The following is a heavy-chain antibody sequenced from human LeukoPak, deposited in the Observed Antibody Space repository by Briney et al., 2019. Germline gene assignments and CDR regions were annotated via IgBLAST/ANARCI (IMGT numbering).Heavy chain of an antibody. D-gene: IGHD1-7*01. J-gene: IGHJ5*02. Sequence: ASVKVSCKASGYTFTGYYMHWVRQAPGQGLEWMGWINPNSGGTNYAQKFQGRVTMTRDTSISTAYMEPSRLRSDDTAVYYCARELANWNYGGGDWFDPWGQGTLVTVSS. CDR1: GYTFTGYY. CDR2: INPNSGGT. V-gene: IGHV1-2*02. CDR3: ARELANWNYGGGDWFDP.